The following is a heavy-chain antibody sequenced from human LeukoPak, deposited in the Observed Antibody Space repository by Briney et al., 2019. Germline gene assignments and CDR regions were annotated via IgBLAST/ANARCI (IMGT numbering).Heavy chain of an antibody. Sequence: ASVKVSCKASGYTFTGYYMHWVRQAPGQGLEWMGWINPNSGGTNYAQKFQGRVTMTSDTSISTAYMELSRLRSDDTAVYYCARRTPYYYDSSGYPLDAFDIWGQGTMVTVSS. V-gene: IGHV1-2*02. CDR1: GYTFTGYY. CDR2: INPNSGGT. J-gene: IGHJ3*02. D-gene: IGHD3-22*01. CDR3: ARRTPYYYDSSGYPLDAFDI.